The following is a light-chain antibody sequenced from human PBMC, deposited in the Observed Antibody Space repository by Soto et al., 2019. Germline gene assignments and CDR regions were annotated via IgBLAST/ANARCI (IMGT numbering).Light chain of an antibody. CDR3: QQRSDWPLT. CDR2: DAS. V-gene: IGKV3-11*01. Sequence: EVVLTQSPATLSLPPGARATLSRRASQSVSSFLAWYQQTPGQAPRLLIYDASNRAPGIPARFSGSGSETDFTLTISSLEPEDFALYYCQQRSDWPLTFGGGTKVDIK. CDR1: QSVSSF. J-gene: IGKJ4*01.